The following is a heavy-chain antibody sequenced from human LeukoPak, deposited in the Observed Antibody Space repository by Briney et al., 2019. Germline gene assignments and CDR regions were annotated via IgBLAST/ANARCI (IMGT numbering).Heavy chain of an antibody. V-gene: IGHV1-2*02. J-gene: IGHJ3*02. Sequence: GASVKVSCKASGYTFTGYHMHWVRLAPGQGREWMGWINPNSGGTNYAQKFQGRVTMTRDTSISTAYMELSRLRSDDTAVYYCARGSGDGYNYHSEVPDDAFDIWGQGTMLTVSS. CDR2: INPNSGGT. CDR3: ARGSGDGYNYHSEVPDDAFDI. CDR1: GYTFTGYH. D-gene: IGHD5-24*01.